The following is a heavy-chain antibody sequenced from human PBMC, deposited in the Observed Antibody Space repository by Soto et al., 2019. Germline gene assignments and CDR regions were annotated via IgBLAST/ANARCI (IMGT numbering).Heavy chain of an antibody. Sequence: EVQRVESGGGLVKPGGSLRLSCAASGFTFSSYSMNWVRQAPGKGLEWVSSISSSSSYIYYADSGKGRLTISRDNAKNSLSPLMNSLRAEDTAVYHCARDEDTVVVPAALEEYYYYGMDVWGQGTTVTVSS. J-gene: IGHJ6*02. CDR1: GFTFSSYS. CDR3: ARDEDTVVVPAALEEYYYYGMDV. V-gene: IGHV3-21*01. CDR2: ISSSSSYI. D-gene: IGHD2-2*01.